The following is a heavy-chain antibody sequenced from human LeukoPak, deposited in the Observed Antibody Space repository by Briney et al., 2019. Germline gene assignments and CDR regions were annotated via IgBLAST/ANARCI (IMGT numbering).Heavy chain of an antibody. J-gene: IGHJ4*02. Sequence: GGSLRLSCAASGFTFSSYAMSWVRQVPGKGLEWVSSTSASGETTYHADSVKGRFTISRDNSKNTLFLQMNSLRPDDTAVYYCAKRGHYSINWYHYFDYWGQGTLVTVSS. CDR3: AKRGHYSINWYHYFDY. CDR2: TSASGETT. D-gene: IGHD6-13*01. V-gene: IGHV3-23*01. CDR1: GFTFSSYA.